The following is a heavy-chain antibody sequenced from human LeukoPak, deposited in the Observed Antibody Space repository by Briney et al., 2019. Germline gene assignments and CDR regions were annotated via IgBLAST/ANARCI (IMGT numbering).Heavy chain of an antibody. D-gene: IGHD5-18*01. CDR1: GGTFSSHA. V-gene: IGHV1-69*05. CDR3: ARDGGYSYGLYFDF. Sequence: SVKVSCKASGGTFSSHAISWVRQAPGQGLEWMGRIIPIFGTANYAQKFQGRVTITTDESTSTAYMELSSLRSEDTAVYYCARDGGYSYGLYFDFWGQGTLVTVSS. J-gene: IGHJ4*02. CDR2: IIPIFGTA.